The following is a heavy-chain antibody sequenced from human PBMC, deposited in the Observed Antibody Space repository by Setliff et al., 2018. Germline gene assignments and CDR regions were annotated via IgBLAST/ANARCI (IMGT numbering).Heavy chain of an antibody. Sequence: GGSLRLSCAASGFRISNYRMSWVRQAPGAGLEWVAIINEDSSEKNYVDSVKGRFTISRDNARNSLYLQMNSLRAEDTAVYYCARDSPRGSLDYWGQGTLVTVSS. V-gene: IGHV3-7*01. D-gene: IGHD3-16*01. CDR2: INEDSSEK. J-gene: IGHJ4*02. CDR1: GFRISNYR. CDR3: ARDSPRGSLDY.